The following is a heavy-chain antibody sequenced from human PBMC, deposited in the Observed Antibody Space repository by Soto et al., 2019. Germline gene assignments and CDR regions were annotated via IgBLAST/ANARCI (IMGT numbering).Heavy chain of an antibody. V-gene: IGHV4-31*03. CDR1: GASIISDGYY. CDR2: IHYSGGATYSP. J-gene: IGHJ4*02. Sequence: QVQLQESGPGLVEPSQTLSLICTVSGASIISDGYYWTWIRQHPGKGLEWLGYIHYSGGATYSPSYNPSLNSRIAISVDTSKRLFSLKLTYVSAEDTAVYYCARVPTSYNDSIGYQPFNTWGQGTLVTV. D-gene: IGHD5-18*01. CDR3: ARVPTSYNDSIGYQPFNT.